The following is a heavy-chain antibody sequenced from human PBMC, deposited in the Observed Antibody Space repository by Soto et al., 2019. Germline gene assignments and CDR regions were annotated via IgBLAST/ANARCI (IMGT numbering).Heavy chain of an antibody. J-gene: IGHJ5*02. Sequence: SETLSLTCSVSGAYMNSSRYFWVWVRQPPGRGLEWIASILYGGSDSLNPSLKSRLTISEDMAKKQFSLRLSSVTAADTAVYYCANDHCSGGSCYWFDPWGQGTLVTVSS. CDR1: GAYMNSSRYF. CDR2: ILYGGSD. V-gene: IGHV4-39*01. CDR3: ANDHCSGGSCYWFDP. D-gene: IGHD2-15*01.